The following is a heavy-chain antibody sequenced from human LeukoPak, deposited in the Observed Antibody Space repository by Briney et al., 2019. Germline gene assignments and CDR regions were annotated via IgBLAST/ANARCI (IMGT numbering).Heavy chain of an antibody. CDR3: ARDAGIVATEYYFDY. V-gene: IGHV1-2*02. J-gene: IGHJ4*02. Sequence: ASVKVSCKASGYTFTGYYMHWVRQAPGQGREWMGWINPNSGGTNYAQKFQGRVTMTRDTSISTAYMELSRLRSDDTAVYYCARDAGIVATEYYFDYWGQGTLVTVSS. D-gene: IGHD5-12*01. CDR2: INPNSGGT. CDR1: GYTFTGYY.